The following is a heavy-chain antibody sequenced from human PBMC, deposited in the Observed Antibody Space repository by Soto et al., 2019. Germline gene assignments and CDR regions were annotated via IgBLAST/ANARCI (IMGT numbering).Heavy chain of an antibody. Sequence: PGESLKISCAASGFTFRDYYMSWIRQAPGKGLEWVSDISSSSTYINYADSVKGRFTISRDNAKNSLYLQMNSLRAEDTAVYYCARGPDYYDSSGYYPLAYWGQGTLVTVSS. CDR1: GFTFRDYY. D-gene: IGHD3-22*01. CDR3: ARGPDYYDSSGYYPLAY. V-gene: IGHV3-11*06. J-gene: IGHJ4*02. CDR2: ISSSSTYI.